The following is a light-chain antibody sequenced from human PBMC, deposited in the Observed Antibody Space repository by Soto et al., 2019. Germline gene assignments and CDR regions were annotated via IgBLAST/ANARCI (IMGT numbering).Light chain of an antibody. J-gene: IGKJ3*01. V-gene: IGKV3-15*01. CDR3: QQYYVWPLT. Sequence: EIVMTQSPGSLSVSPGERATLSCKASKSVSSNLAWYQQKHGQAPRLVIYGASTRATGISARFSGSGSGTEFTLAISSLQSEDSAVYYCQQYYVWPLTFGPGTKVDFK. CDR2: GAS. CDR1: KSVSSN.